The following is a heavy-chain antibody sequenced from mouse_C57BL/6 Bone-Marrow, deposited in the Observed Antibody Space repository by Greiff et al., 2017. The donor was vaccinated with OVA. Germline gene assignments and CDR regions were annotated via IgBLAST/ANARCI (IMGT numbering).Heavy chain of an antibody. D-gene: IGHD2-4*01. CDR1: GYTFTDYY. CDR3: ARGDYDYIYYAMDY. V-gene: IGHV1-26*01. J-gene: IGHJ4*01. CDR2: INPNNGGT. Sequence: EVQLQQSGPELVKPGASVKISCKASGYTFTDYYMNWVKQSHGKSLEWIGDINPNNGGTSYNQKFKGKATLTVDKSSSTAYMELRSLTSEDSAVYYCARGDYDYIYYAMDYWGQGTSVTVSS.